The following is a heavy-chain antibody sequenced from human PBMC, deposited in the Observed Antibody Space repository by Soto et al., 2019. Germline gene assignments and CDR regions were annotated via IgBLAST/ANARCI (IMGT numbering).Heavy chain of an antibody. CDR2: IYYSGST. Sequence: SETLSLTCTVSGGSISSGGYYWSWIRQHPGKGLEWIGYIYYSGSTYYNPSLKSRVTISVDTSKNQFSLKLSSVTAADTAVYYCARVGVSDFWTDYYYYYGMDVWGQGTTVTVSS. D-gene: IGHD3-3*01. CDR3: ARVGVSDFWTDYYYYYGMDV. CDR1: GGSISSGGYY. J-gene: IGHJ6*02. V-gene: IGHV4-31*03.